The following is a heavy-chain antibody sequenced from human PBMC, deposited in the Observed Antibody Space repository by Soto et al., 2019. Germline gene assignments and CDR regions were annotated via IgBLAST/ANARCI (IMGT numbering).Heavy chain of an antibody. V-gene: IGHV4-30-4*01. CDR3: ASCLGSSGYLYYFDY. CDR1: GGSISSGDYY. D-gene: IGHD3-22*01. CDR2: IYYSGST. J-gene: IGHJ4*02. Sequence: QVQLQESGPGLVKPSQTLSLTCTVSGGSISSGDYYWSWIRQPPGKGLEWIGYIYYSGSTYYNPSLKSRVTISVDTSKNQFSLKLSSVTAADTAVYYCASCLGSSGYLYYFDYWGQGTLVTVSS.